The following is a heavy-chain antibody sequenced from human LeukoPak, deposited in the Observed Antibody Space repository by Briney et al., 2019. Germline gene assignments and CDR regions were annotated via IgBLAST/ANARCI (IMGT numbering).Heavy chain of an antibody. Sequence: GGSLRLSRTASGFSFRSYTMNWVRQTPGKGLEWVSSISSSSIYIYYADSVKGRFTISRDNAKNSLYLQMNTLRAEDTAVYYCARVPYSSSTQSAFDIWGQGTMVTVSS. D-gene: IGHD6-6*01. CDR1: GFSFRSYT. J-gene: IGHJ3*02. CDR2: ISSSSIYI. CDR3: ARVPYSSSTQSAFDI. V-gene: IGHV3-21*01.